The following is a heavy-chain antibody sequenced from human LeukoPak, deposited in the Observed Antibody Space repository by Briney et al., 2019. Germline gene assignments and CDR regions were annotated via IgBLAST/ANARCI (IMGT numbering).Heavy chain of an antibody. J-gene: IGHJ4*02. D-gene: IGHD5-18*01. CDR1: RFTFNNYG. CDR3: AKLGEGGYSYDYLPYYFDY. CDR2: IRYDGSNQ. V-gene: IGHV3-30*02. Sequence: PGGSLRLSCAASRFTFNNYGMHWVRQAPGKGLEWVAFIRYDGSNQYYADSVKGRFSISRDNSKDTLYLQMNSLRPEDTAVYYCAKLGEGGYSYDYLPYYFDYWGQGTLVTVSP.